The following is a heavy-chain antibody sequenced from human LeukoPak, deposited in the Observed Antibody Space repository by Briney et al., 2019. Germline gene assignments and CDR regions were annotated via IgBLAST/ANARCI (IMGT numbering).Heavy chain of an antibody. CDR2: IYTSGST. D-gene: IGHD3-22*01. V-gene: IGHV4-61*02. CDR1: GGSISSGSYY. Sequence: SQTLSLTCTVSGGSISSGSYYWSWIRQPAGKGLEWIGRIYTSGSTNYNPSLKSRVTISVDTSKNQFSLKLSSVTAADTAVYYCVRGGSGYYFPFDPWGQGTLVTVSS. J-gene: IGHJ5*02. CDR3: VRGGSGYYFPFDP.